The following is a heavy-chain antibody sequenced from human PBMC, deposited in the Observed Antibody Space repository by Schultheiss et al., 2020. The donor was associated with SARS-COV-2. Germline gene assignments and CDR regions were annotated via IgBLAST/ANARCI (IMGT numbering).Heavy chain of an antibody. D-gene: IGHD1-7*01. CDR1: GFTFSSYA. CDR3: AKGPDWTYTDH. V-gene: IGHV3-23*01. CDR2: ISGSGGST. Sequence: GSLRLSCAASGFTFSSYAMHWVRQAPGKGLEWVSAISGSGGSTYYADSVKGRFTISRDNAKNTLYLQMNSLRAEDTAVYYCAKGPDWTYTDHWGQGTLVTVSS. J-gene: IGHJ4*02.